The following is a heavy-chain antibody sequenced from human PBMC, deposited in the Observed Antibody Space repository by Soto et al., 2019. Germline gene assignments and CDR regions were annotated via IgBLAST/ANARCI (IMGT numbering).Heavy chain of an antibody. V-gene: IGHV3-30*18. J-gene: IGHJ5*02. CDR1: GFTFSSYG. D-gene: IGHD6-13*01. Sequence: QVQLVESGGGVVQPGRSLRLSCAASGFTFSSYGMHWVRQAPGKGLEWVAVISYDGSNKYYADSVKGRFTISRDNSKNPLYLQMNSLRAEDTAVYYCAKDRIAAADPTSLGWFDPSGQGTLVTVSS. CDR3: AKDRIAAADPTSLGWFDP. CDR2: ISYDGSNK.